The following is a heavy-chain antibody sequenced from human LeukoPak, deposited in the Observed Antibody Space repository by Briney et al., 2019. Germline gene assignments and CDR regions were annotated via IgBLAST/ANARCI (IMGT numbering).Heavy chain of an antibody. CDR3: ARARELFYFDY. J-gene: IGHJ4*02. V-gene: IGHV4-59*01. D-gene: IGHD3-10*01. CDR2: IYNNGST. CDR1: GVSTSSYY. Sequence: PSETLSLTCTASGVSTSSYYWSWIRQPPEKGLKWSGYIYNNGSTSYNPSLKSRVTISVDTSKNQFSLKLSSVTAADTAVYYCARARELFYFDYWGQGTLVTVSS.